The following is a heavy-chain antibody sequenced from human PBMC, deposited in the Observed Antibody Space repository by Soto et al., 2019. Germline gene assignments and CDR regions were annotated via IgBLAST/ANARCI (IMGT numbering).Heavy chain of an antibody. V-gene: IGHV4-30-4*01. CDR3: ARKGSLEWDLNY. D-gene: IGHD3-3*01. CDR1: GGSISSGDYY. CDR2: IYYSGST. Sequence: SETLSLTCTVSGGSISSGDYYWSWIRQPPGKGLEWIGYIYYSGSTYYNPSLKSRVTISVDTSKNQFSLKLSSVTAADTAVYYCARKGSLEWDLNYWGQGTLVTVSS. J-gene: IGHJ4*02.